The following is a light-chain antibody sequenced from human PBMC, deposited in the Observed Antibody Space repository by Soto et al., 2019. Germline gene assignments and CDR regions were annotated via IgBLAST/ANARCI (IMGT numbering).Light chain of an antibody. CDR3: GSYADSNNYV. CDR1: SSDVGGYNY. CDR2: EVS. Sequence: QSALTQPPSASGSPGQSVTISCTGTSSDVGGYNYVSWYQQYPGKAPKIMIYEVSKRPSGVPDRFPGSKSGNTASLTVSGLQAEDEADYYCGSYADSNNYVFGTGTKVTVL. J-gene: IGLJ1*01. V-gene: IGLV2-8*01.